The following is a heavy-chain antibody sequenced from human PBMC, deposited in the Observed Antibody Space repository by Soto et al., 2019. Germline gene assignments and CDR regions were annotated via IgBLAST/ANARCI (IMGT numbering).Heavy chain of an antibody. J-gene: IGHJ5*02. Sequence: ASVKVSCKASGYTFSSHGVSWVRQAPGQGLEWMGWIGVYNGHTQFEQKFQGRVTLTTDTSTNTAYMELSSLTYDDTAVYYCATFTWNVPYNWFDPWGQGTLVTVSS. V-gene: IGHV1-18*04. CDR2: IGVYNGHT. D-gene: IGHD1-1*01. CDR3: ATFTWNVPYNWFDP. CDR1: GYTFSSHG.